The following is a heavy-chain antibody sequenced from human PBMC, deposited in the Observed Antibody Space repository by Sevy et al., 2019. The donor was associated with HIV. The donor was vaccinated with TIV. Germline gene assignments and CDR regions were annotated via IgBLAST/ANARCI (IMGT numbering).Heavy chain of an antibody. Sequence: ASVKVSCKASGFTFTSSAMQWVRQARGQRLEWIGWIVVGSGNTNYAQRFQERVTITRDMSTSTAYMELSSLRSEDTAVYYCAAAPSGSYFDYWGQGTLVTVSS. V-gene: IGHV1-58*02. D-gene: IGHD1-26*01. CDR1: GFTFTSSA. CDR2: IVVGSGNT. J-gene: IGHJ4*02. CDR3: AAAPSGSYFDY.